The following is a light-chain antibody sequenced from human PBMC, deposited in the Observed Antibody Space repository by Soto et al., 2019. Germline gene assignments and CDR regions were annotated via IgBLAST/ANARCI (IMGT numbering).Light chain of an antibody. J-gene: IGKJ1*01. CDR2: GAS. CDR1: QSVSSK. CDR3: QQYNSWLWT. V-gene: IGKV3-15*01. Sequence: EIVMTQSPATVSVAPGEGATLSFRASQSVSSKLAWYQQKPGQAPRLLIYGASTRATGIPARFSGSGSGTEFTLIISSLQSEDSAVYYCQQYNSWLWTFGQGTKVDIK.